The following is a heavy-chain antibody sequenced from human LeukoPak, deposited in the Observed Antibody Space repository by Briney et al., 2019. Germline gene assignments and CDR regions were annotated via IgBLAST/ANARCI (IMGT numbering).Heavy chain of an antibody. Sequence: PGGSLRLSCAASGFTVSSNYMSWVRQAPGKVLEWVSVIYSGGSTYYADSVKGRFTISRDNSKNTLYLQMNSLRAEDTAVYYCARDLFTMVRGVPGDAFDIWGQGTMVTVSS. J-gene: IGHJ3*02. V-gene: IGHV3-66*01. CDR1: GFTVSSNY. CDR2: IYSGGST. D-gene: IGHD3-10*01. CDR3: ARDLFTMVRGVPGDAFDI.